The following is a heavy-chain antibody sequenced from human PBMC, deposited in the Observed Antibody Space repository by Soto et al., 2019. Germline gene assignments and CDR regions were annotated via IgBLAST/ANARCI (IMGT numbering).Heavy chain of an antibody. CDR3: ASSDYYYYMDV. CDR2: IYYSGST. J-gene: IGHJ6*03. CDR1: GGSISTYY. V-gene: IGHV4-59*01. Sequence: LSLTCTVSGGSISTYYWSWIRQPPGKGLEWIGNIYYSGSTNYNPSLKSRVTISVDTSKNQFSLKLSSVTAADTAVYYCASSDYYYYMDVWGKGTTVTVSS.